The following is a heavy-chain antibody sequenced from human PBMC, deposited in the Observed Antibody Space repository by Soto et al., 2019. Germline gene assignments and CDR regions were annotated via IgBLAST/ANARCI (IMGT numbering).Heavy chain of an antibody. CDR3: ARNQPQRYCSGGTCRPAYGMDV. D-gene: IGHD2-15*01. CDR2: IYYSGDT. V-gene: IGHV4-39*01. CDR1: GGSISSDSFY. Sequence: SETLSLTCTVSGGSISSDSFYWAWVRQPPGKGLEWIGIIYYSGDTYYNPSLAGRLTMSVDTSNQFSLTLRSVTAADTALYYCARNQPQRYCSGGTCRPAYGMDVWGQGTTVTVSS. J-gene: IGHJ6*02.